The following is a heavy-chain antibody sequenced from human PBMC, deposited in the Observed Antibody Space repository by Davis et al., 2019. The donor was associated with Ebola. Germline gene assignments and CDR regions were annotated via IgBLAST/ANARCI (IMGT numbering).Heavy chain of an antibody. CDR3: ANKGDIVATGRSAYDY. CDR1: GRTLINYA. Sequence: GESLKISCTASGRTLINYAMTWVRQAPGKGLEWVSSISGESGSSYYADSVRGRFTISRDNSKNTLYLQMNSLRADDTAVYYCANKGDIVATGRSAYDYWGQGTLVTVSS. V-gene: IGHV3-23*01. J-gene: IGHJ4*02. CDR2: ISGESGSS. D-gene: IGHD5-12*01.